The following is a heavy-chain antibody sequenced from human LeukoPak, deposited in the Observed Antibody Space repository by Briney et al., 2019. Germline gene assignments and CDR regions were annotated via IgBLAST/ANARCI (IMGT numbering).Heavy chain of an antibody. Sequence: GGSLRLSCAASGFIFSNYAMQWVRQAPGMGLEWVAFIRYDGGNTYYADSVKGRFTISRDNSKNTLYLQMNSLRAEDTAVYYCAKDLSIAVAGTGDYWGQGTLVTVSS. J-gene: IGHJ4*02. CDR3: AKDLSIAVAGTGDY. V-gene: IGHV3-30*02. CDR1: GFIFSNYA. CDR2: IRYDGGNT. D-gene: IGHD6-19*01.